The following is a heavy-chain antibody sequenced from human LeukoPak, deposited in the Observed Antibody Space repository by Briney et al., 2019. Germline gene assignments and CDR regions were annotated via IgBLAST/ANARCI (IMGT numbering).Heavy chain of an antibody. V-gene: IGHV3-66*01. CDR1: GFTVSSNY. Sequence: PGGSLRLSCGASGFTVSSNYMSWVRQAPGEGLEWVSVIYSGGSTYYADSVKGRFTISRDNSKNTLYLQLNSLRAEDTAVYYCARDMTTVTTGDYWGQGTLVTVSS. D-gene: IGHD4-17*01. J-gene: IGHJ4*02. CDR2: IYSGGST. CDR3: ARDMTTVTTGDY.